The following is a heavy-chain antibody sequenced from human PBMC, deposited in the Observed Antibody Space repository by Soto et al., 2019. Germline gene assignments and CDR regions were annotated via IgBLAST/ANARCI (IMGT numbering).Heavy chain of an antibody. V-gene: IGHV3-23*01. CDR3: ASLPRGYGGYPPGYYGMDV. Sequence: GGSLRLSCAASGFTFSSYAMSWVRQAPGKGLEWVSAISGSGGSTYYADSVKGRFTISRDNSKNTLYLQMNSLRAEDTAVYYCASLPRGYGGYPPGYYGMDVWGQGTTVTVSS. CDR1: GFTFSSYA. CDR2: ISGSGGST. J-gene: IGHJ6*02. D-gene: IGHD5-12*01.